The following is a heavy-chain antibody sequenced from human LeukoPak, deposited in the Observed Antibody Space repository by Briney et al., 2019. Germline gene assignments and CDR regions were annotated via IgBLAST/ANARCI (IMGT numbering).Heavy chain of an antibody. CDR1: GFTFSSYG. J-gene: IGHJ5*02. D-gene: IGHD4-23*01. CDR2: ISYDGSNK. Sequence: GGSLRLSCAASGFTFSSYGMHWVRQAPGKGLEWVAVISYDGSNKYYADSVKGRFTISRDNSQNTLYLQMNSLRAEDTAVYCCAKGYGGNPWNWFDPWGQGTLVTVSS. CDR3: AKGYGGNPWNWFDP. V-gene: IGHV3-30*18.